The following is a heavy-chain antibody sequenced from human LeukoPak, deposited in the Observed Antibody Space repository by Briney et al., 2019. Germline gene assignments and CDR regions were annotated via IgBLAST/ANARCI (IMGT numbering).Heavy chain of an antibody. V-gene: IGHV1-2*02. CDR3: ARDFRQWLVWDLYY. D-gene: IGHD6-19*01. CDR2: INRNSGGT. CDR1: GYTFTGYY. J-gene: IGHJ4*02. Sequence: GASVKVSCKASGYTFTGYYMHWVRQAPGQGLEWMGWINRNSGGTNYAQKFQGRVPMTRDTSISTAYMELSRLRSDDTAVYYCARDFRQWLVWDLYYWGQGTLVTVSS.